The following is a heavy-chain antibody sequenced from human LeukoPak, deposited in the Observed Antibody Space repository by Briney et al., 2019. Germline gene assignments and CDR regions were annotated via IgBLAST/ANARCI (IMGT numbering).Heavy chain of an antibody. CDR3: ARDVIAAAGSYYYYMDV. J-gene: IGHJ6*03. Sequence: GASVKVSCKASGYTFTSYDINWVRQATGQGLEWMGWMNPNSGNTGYAQKFQGRVTMTRNTSISTAYMELSSLRSEDTAVYYCARDVIAAAGSYYYYMDVWGKGTTVTVSS. CDR1: GYTFTSYD. D-gene: IGHD6-13*01. CDR2: MNPNSGNT. V-gene: IGHV1-8*01.